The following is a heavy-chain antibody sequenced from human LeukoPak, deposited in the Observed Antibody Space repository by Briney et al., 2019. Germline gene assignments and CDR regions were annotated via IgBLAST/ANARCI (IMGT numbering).Heavy chain of an antibody. CDR2: IPYDGSNT. J-gene: IGHJ6*02. V-gene: IGHV3-30*03. Sequence: GGSLRLSCAASGFTFSSYGMHWVRQAPGKGLEWVAVIPYDGSNTYYADSVKGRFTNSRDNSKNTLYLQMNSLRAEDTAVYYCARADGDYYYGMDVWGQGTTVTVSS. D-gene: IGHD4-17*01. CDR3: ARADGDYYYGMDV. CDR1: GFTFSSYG.